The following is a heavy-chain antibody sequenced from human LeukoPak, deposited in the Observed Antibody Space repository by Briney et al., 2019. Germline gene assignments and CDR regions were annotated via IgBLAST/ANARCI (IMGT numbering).Heavy chain of an antibody. V-gene: IGHV1-69*05. J-gene: IGHJ4*02. D-gene: IGHD3-22*01. CDR2: IIPIFGTA. Sequence: GASVKVSCKASGGTFSSYAISWVRQAPGQGLEWMGGIIPIFGTANYAQKFQGRVTITTDESMSTAYMELSSLRSEDTAVYYCARGAYLYYYDSSGYPHQFDYWGQGTLVTVSS. CDR3: ARGAYLYYYDSSGYPHQFDY. CDR1: GGTFSSYA.